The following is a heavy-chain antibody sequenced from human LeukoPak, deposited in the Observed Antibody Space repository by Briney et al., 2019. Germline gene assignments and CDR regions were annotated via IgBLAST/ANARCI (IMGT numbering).Heavy chain of an antibody. V-gene: IGHV3-7*01. CDR2: IKLDGSEK. Sequence: GGSLRLSCVASGFTFGKYWMSWVRQASGKGLEWVANIKLDGSEKNYVDSVKGRFTISRDNAKNSLSLQMNSLRAEDTAVYYCARSNAMGVWGQGTTVTVSS. J-gene: IGHJ6*02. CDR1: GFTFGKYW. CDR3: ARSNAMGV.